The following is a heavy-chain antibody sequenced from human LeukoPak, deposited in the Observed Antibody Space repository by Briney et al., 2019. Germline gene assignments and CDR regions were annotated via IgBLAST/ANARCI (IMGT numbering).Heavy chain of an antibody. V-gene: IGHV2-70*11. D-gene: IGHD1-1*01. CDR2: IDWDDNK. J-gene: IGHJ6*02. CDR3: ARICPPSSGHFYGTDV. CDR1: ELSLSPSAMC. Sequence: SGPTLVNPTQTLTLTCTLAELSLSPSAMCVSWIRQPPGKALEWLARIDWDDNKYYSTSLKTRLTISKDTSKNQVVLTMTNMGPVDTATYYCARICPPSSGHFYGTDVWGQGTTVTVPS.